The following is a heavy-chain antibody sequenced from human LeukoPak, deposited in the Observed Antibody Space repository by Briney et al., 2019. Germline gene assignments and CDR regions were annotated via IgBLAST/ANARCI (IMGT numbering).Heavy chain of an antibody. CDR3: GRRGLLVPAS. CDR1: GDFFISSSNY. CDR2: IYYDGST. V-gene: IGHV4-39*01. Sequence: SETLSLTCTVSGDFFISSSNYWVWIRQPPGKGLEWVGSIYYDGSTYYNSALKSRATIFADTPKSQFSLRLNSVIAADTAGYYCGRRGLLVPASWGQGTLVTVSS. D-gene: IGHD2-2*01. J-gene: IGHJ5*02.